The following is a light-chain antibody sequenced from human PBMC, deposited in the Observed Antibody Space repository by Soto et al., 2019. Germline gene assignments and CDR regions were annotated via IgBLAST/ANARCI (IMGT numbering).Light chain of an antibody. V-gene: IGLV1-40*01. CDR3: QSYDSSLSGWV. J-gene: IGLJ3*02. CDR2: GNS. Sequence: QSVLTQPPSVSGAPGQRVTISCTGSSSNIGAGYAVHWYQQLPGTAPKLLIYGNSNRPSGVPDRFSGSKSGTSASLAITGXQAXXXXXXXCQSYDSSLSGWVFGGGTKLTVL. CDR1: SSNIGAGYA.